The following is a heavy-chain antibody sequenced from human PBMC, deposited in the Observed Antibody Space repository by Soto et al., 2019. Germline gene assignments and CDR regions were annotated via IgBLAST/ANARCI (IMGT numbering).Heavy chain of an antibody. CDR1: GGSINGYY. Sequence: XETLSLTCTVSGGSINGYYWNWIRQSSGKGLEWIGRIDSRGKTNYTPSLRSRVTMSIDTSKNQFSLSLRFVTAADSAVYFCAKDESGAADIWGQGTMVTVSS. D-gene: IGHD7-27*01. CDR3: AKDESGAADI. J-gene: IGHJ3*02. CDR2: IDSRGKT. V-gene: IGHV4-4*07.